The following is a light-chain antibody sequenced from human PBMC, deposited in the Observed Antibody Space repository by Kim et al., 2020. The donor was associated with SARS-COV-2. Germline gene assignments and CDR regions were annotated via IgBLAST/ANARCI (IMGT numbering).Light chain of an antibody. Sequence: EIVMTQSPATLSVSPGERATLSCRASQRVSSNFAWYQQKPGQAPRLLIYGASTRATGIPARFSGSGSGTEFTLTISSLQSEDFAVYYCHQYNNWSLTFGGGTKVHIK. J-gene: IGKJ4*01. CDR3: HQYNNWSLT. CDR2: GAS. V-gene: IGKV3-15*01. CDR1: QRVSSN.